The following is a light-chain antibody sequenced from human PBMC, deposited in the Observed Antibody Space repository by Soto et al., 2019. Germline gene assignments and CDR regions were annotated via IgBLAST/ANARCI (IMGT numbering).Light chain of an antibody. J-gene: IGLJ1*01. CDR1: SSDVGSYNC. CDR3: SSYAGSNNFPYV. CDR2: EVN. Sequence: QSVLTQPPSASGSPGQSVTISCTGTSSDVGSYNCVSWYQQHPGKAPKLMIYEVNKRPSGVPDRFPGSKSGNTASLTVSGLQAEDEADYYCSSYAGSNNFPYVFGTGTKVTVL. V-gene: IGLV2-8*01.